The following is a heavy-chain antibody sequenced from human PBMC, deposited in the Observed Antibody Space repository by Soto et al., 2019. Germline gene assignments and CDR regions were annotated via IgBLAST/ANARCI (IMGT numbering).Heavy chain of an antibody. D-gene: IGHD2-2*01. CDR2: IASTSWNI. CDR3: ARGPSAAAPLSDWYFAL. V-gene: IGHV3-48*02. CDR1: GFTFSGYS. J-gene: IGHJ2*01. Sequence: GGSLRLSCAASGFTFSGYSMNWVRQAPGKGLEWVSYIASTSWNIYYADTVKGRFTISRDNAKNSLYLQMNSLRDEDTAVYYCARGPSAAAPLSDWYFALWGRGTLVTVSS.